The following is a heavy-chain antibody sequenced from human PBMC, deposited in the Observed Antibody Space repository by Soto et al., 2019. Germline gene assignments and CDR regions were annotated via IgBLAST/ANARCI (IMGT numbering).Heavy chain of an antibody. CDR1: GFTFSSYW. Sequence: EVQLVESGGGLVQPGGSLTLSCAASGFTFSSYWMHWVRQAPGKGLVWVARIKSDGSGTIYADSEKGRLTISRDNARNTLYLQMNSLRAEDTAVYFCARGDGDYYDGNGYLGRHWGQGTLVTVSS. V-gene: IGHV3-74*01. CDR2: IKSDGSGT. CDR3: ARGDGDYYDGNGYLGRH. D-gene: IGHD3-22*01. J-gene: IGHJ4*02.